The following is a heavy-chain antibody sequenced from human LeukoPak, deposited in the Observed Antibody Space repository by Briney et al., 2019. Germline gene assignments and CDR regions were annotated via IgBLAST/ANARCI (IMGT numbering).Heavy chain of an antibody. J-gene: IGHJ4*02. CDR2: MNPNSGNT. Sequence: ASVKVSCKASGYTFTGYYMHWVRQATGQGLEWMGWMNPNSGNTGYAQKFQGRVTMTRNTSISTAYMELSSLRSEDTAVYYCARVDPDYDFWSGYYFDYWGQGTLVTVSS. D-gene: IGHD3-3*01. CDR1: GYTFTGYY. V-gene: IGHV1-8*02. CDR3: ARVDPDYDFWSGYYFDY.